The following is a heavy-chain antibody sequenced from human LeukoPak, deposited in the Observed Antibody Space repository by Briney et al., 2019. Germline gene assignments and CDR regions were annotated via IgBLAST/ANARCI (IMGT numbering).Heavy chain of an antibody. Sequence: GGSLRLSCAASGFTFDDHAMHWVRQAPGKGLEWVSGISWNSGSIGYADSVKGRFTISRDNAKNSLYLQMNSLRAEDTALYYCAKALPPLLPAAGTQYRRAYYYYGMDVWGQGTTVTVSS. CDR2: ISWNSGSI. J-gene: IGHJ6*02. CDR3: AKALPPLLPAAGTQYRRAYYYYGMDV. V-gene: IGHV3-9*01. D-gene: IGHD6-13*01. CDR1: GFTFDDHA.